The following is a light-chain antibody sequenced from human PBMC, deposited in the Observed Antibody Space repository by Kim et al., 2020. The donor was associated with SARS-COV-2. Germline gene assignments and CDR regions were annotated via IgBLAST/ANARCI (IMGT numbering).Light chain of an antibody. CDR2: QAS. CDR1: QSISYW. Sequence: VVDRVTITCRASQSISYWLDWYQQNPGKAPKLLIYQASSSDSWVPSRFRGSGSGTEFPLTISSLQPDDFATYYCQQYNSYSPGFTFGPGTKVDIK. J-gene: IGKJ3*01. CDR3: QQYNSYSPGFT. V-gene: IGKV1-5*03.